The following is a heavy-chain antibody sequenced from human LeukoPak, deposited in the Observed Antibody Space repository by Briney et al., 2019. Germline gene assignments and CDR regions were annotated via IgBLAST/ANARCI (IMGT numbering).Heavy chain of an antibody. CDR3: ATSAEGSGWYRYYFDY. Sequence: ASVKVSCKASGYTFTSYAMHWVRQAPGQGLEWMGWINAGDGNTKYSQKFQGRVTITRDTAASTAYMQISSLRSEDTAVYYCATSAEGSGWYRYYFDYWGQGTLVTVSS. J-gene: IGHJ4*02. CDR2: INAGDGNT. V-gene: IGHV1-3*01. CDR1: GYTFTSYA. D-gene: IGHD6-19*01.